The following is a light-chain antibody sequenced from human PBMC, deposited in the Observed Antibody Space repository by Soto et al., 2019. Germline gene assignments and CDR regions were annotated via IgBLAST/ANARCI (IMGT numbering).Light chain of an antibody. Sequence: EIVMTQSPATLSVSPGERATLSCRASQSVSGNLAWYQQKPGQAPRLLIYGASTRATGIPARFSGSGSGTEFTLTISNLQSEDFAVYYCLQYNNWPRTFGQGTKVEIK. V-gene: IGKV3-15*01. J-gene: IGKJ1*01. CDR3: LQYNNWPRT. CDR2: GAS. CDR1: QSVSGN.